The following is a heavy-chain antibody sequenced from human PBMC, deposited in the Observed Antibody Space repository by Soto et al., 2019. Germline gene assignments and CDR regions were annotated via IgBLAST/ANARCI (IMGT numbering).Heavy chain of an antibody. V-gene: IGHV4-34*01. CDR1: GGSFSDYY. CDR3: ATLPFLHYYGSGRNDS. CDR2: INHGGGT. Sequence: PSETLSLTCAVYGGSFSDYYWSWVRQPPGKGLEWIGEINHGGGTNYNPSLKSRVTISVDTSKNQFSLKVTSVTAADTAVYYCATLPFLHYYGSGRNDSWGQGTLVTVSS. J-gene: IGHJ4*02. D-gene: IGHD3-10*01.